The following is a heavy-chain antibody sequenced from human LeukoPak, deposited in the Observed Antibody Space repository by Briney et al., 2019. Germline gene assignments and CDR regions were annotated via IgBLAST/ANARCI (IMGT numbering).Heavy chain of an antibody. V-gene: IGHV3-43*02. CDR1: GFTFDDYA. Sequence: GGSLTLSCAASGFTFDDYATHWVRQAPGKGLEWVSLISGDGGSTYYADSVKGRFTISRDNSKNSLYLQMNSLRTEDTALYYCAKDVLHYGSGKFDPWGQGTLVTVSS. D-gene: IGHD3-10*01. J-gene: IGHJ5*02. CDR3: AKDVLHYGSGKFDP. CDR2: ISGDGGST.